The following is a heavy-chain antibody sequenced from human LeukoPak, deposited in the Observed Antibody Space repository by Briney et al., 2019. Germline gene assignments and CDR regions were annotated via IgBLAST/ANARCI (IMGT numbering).Heavy chain of an antibody. CDR3: ARHRDYGDPRAGFDY. J-gene: IGHJ4*02. Sequence: SETLSLTGAVSGGSISSYYWSWIRQPPGKGLEWIGYIYYSGSTKYNPSLKSRVTISVDTSKNQFSLKLSSVTAADTAVYYCARHRDYGDPRAGFDYWGQGTLVTVSS. CDR2: IYYSGST. V-gene: IGHV4-59*08. D-gene: IGHD4-17*01. CDR1: GGSISSYY.